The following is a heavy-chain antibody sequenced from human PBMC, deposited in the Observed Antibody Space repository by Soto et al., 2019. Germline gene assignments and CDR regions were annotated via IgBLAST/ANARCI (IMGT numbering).Heavy chain of an antibody. J-gene: IGHJ6*02. D-gene: IGHD1-26*01. CDR1: GGTFSSHA. Sequence: QVQLVQSGAEVKKPGSSVKVSCKASGGTFSSHAISWVRQAPGQGLEWMGGIIPIFSTPNYAQKFQGRVTITADGSTSTAYMVLISLRDDDTAVYYCARAKTGSSPIGYYHYVLDVWGQGTTVTVSS. V-gene: IGHV1-69*01. CDR3: ARAKTGSSPIGYYHYVLDV. CDR2: IIPIFSTP.